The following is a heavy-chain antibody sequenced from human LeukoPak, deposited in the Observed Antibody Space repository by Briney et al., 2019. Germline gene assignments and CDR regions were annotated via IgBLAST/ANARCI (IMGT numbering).Heavy chain of an antibody. CDR1: GGSITSDNYY. CDR3: GRRHYGVGFEV. CDR2: IHDNGST. V-gene: IGHV4-39*01. Sequence: PSETLSLTCSASGGSITSDNYYWNWIRQPPGKGLEWIGTIHDNGSTYYSASLKSRVTISRDTSNNRFSLQLSSVTAADTAVYFCGRRHYGVGFEVWGQGTKVTVSS. J-gene: IGHJ3*01. D-gene: IGHD2-8*01.